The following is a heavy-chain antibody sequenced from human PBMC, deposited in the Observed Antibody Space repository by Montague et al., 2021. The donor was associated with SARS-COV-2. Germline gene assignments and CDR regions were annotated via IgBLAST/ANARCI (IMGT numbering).Heavy chain of an antibody. V-gene: IGHV4-39*07. Sequence: SETLSLTCTVSGDSISSNTYYWGWIRQPPGKGLEWIGNIFYSKTTYYNPSLKSRVTISVDTSKNQYSLTPRFVTAADTALYYCARGMNFGDYPIDSWGQGTLVTVSS. CDR3: ARGMNFGDYPIDS. CDR2: IFYSKTT. D-gene: IGHD4-17*01. CDR1: GDSISSNTYY. J-gene: IGHJ4*02.